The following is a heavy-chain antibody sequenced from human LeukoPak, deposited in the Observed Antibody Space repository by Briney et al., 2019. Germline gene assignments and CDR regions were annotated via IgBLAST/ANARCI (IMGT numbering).Heavy chain of an antibody. Sequence: GASVKVSCKASGYTFTGYYMHWVRQAPGQGLEWMGRINPNSGGTNYAQKFQGWVTMTRDTSISTAYMELSRLRSDDTAVYYCAREAPYYYGSGSYPYFQHWGQGTLVTVSS. CDR2: INPNSGGT. J-gene: IGHJ1*01. V-gene: IGHV1-2*04. CDR3: AREAPYYYGSGSYPYFQH. CDR1: GYTFTGYY. D-gene: IGHD3-10*01.